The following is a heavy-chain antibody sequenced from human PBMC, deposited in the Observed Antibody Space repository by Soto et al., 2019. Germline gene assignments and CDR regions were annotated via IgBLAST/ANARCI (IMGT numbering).Heavy chain of an antibody. CDR3: ARDTDNGLDY. J-gene: IGHJ4*02. V-gene: IGHV3-33*01. CDR2: IWYDGSNK. Sequence: GGSLRLSCAASGFTFSNNGMHWVRQAPGKGLEWVAVIWYDGSNKNCADSVKGRFTISRDNSKNRLYLQMNSLRAEDTAVYYCARDTDNGLDYWGQGTQVTVSS. CDR1: GFTFSNNG. D-gene: IGHD1-1*01.